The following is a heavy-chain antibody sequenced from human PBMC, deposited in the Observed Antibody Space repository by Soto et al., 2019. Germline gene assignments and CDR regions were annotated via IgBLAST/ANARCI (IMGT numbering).Heavy chain of an antibody. CDR3: ARYRYSDSLKEYYFDY. CDR2: LYYTGST. D-gene: IGHD3-22*01. CDR1: GGSINGGDYY. J-gene: IGHJ4*02. Sequence: SLTCTVSGGSINGGDYYWSWIRQPAGKGLEWIGNLYYTGSTYYNPSLKSRVTISVDTSKKQFSLMVTSVTAADTAVYYCARYRYSDSLKEYYFDYWGQGTLVTVSS. V-gene: IGHV4-30-4*01.